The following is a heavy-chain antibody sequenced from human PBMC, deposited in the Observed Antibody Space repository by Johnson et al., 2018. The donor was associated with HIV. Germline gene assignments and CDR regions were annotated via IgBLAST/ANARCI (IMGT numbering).Heavy chain of an antibody. CDR2: IIGGSGGAT. CDR3: AKDLAADGVDAFDI. D-gene: IGHD6-13*01. Sequence: VQLVESRGVLVQPGGSLRLSCAASGFTVSSNEMSWVRQAPGKGLEWVASIIGGSGGATYFADSVKGRFTISRDNLREILYLQMNSLRAADTAIYFCAKDLAADGVDAFDIWGQGTMVTVS. V-gene: IGHV3-23*04. J-gene: IGHJ3*02. CDR1: GFTVSSNE.